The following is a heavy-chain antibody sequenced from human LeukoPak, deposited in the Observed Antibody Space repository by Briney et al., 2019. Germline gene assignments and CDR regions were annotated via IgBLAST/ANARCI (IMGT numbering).Heavy chain of an antibody. V-gene: IGHV4-61*01. D-gene: IGHD6-19*01. Sequence: PSETLSLTCTVSGASVTSPTYYWAWIRQPPGKGLEWIGYIYTSGSTNYNPSLKSRVTISVDTSKNQFSLKLSSVTAADTAVYYCARVYSSGWYWYFDYWGQGTLVTVSS. J-gene: IGHJ4*02. CDR1: GASVTSPTYY. CDR2: IYTSGST. CDR3: ARVYSSGWYWYFDY.